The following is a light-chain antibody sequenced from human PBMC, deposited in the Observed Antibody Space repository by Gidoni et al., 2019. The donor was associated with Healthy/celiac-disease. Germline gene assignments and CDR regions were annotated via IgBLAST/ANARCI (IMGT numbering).Light chain of an antibody. Sequence: QSVLTQPPSASGTPGQRFTISCSGRSSNIGSNYVYWYQQLTGTAPKLLIYSNNQRPSGVPDRFSGSKSGTSASLAISGFRSEDEADYYCAAWDDSLSGVVFGGGTKLTVL. CDR1: SSNIGSNY. CDR3: AAWDDSLSGVV. J-gene: IGLJ2*01. V-gene: IGLV1-47*02. CDR2: SNN.